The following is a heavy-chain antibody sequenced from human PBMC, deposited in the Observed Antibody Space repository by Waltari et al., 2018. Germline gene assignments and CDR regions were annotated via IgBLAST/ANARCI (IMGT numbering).Heavy chain of an antibody. V-gene: IGHV4-59*01. J-gene: IGHJ3*02. CDR2: IYSSGST. CDR1: GGSISNYY. D-gene: IGHD6-6*01. Sequence: QVQLQESGPGLVKPSETLSLTCTVSGGSISNYYWSWIRQPPGKGLECIGYIYSSGSTNYNPSLKSRVTISVDTSKNQFSLKLNSVTAADTAVYYCARRGAARDAFDIWGQGTMVTVS. CDR3: ARRGAARDAFDI.